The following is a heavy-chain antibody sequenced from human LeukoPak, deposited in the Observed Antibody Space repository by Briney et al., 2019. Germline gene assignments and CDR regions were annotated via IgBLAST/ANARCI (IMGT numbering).Heavy chain of an antibody. V-gene: IGHV3-48*03. CDR3: ARDNPWELPWSYAFDI. J-gene: IGHJ3*02. CDR1: GFTFSSYE. CDR2: ISSSGSTI. Sequence: GGSLRLSCAASGFTFSSYEMNWVRQAPGKGLEWVSYISSSGSTIYYADSVKGRFTISRDNAKNSLYLQMNSLRAEDTAVYYCARDNPWELPWSYAFDIWGQGTMVTVSS. D-gene: IGHD1-26*01.